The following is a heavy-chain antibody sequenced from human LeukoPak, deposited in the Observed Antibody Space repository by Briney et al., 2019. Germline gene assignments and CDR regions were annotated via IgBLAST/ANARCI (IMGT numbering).Heavy chain of an antibody. Sequence: GGSLRLSCAASGFTFSGYYMSWIRQAPGKGLEWVSYISSSSSYTNYADSVKGRFTISRDNAKNSLYLQMNSLRAEDTAVYYCARDHCSSTSCYWTGNWFDPWGQGTLVTVSS. CDR2: ISSSSSYT. D-gene: IGHD2-2*01. J-gene: IGHJ5*02. CDR1: GFTFSGYY. CDR3: ARDHCSSTSCYWTGNWFDP. V-gene: IGHV3-11*06.